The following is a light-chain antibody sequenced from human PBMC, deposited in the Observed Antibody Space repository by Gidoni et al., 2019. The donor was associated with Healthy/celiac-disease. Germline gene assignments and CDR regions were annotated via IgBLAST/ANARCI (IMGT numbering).Light chain of an antibody. CDR1: QSVSSY. CDR3: QQRSNWPPIT. J-gene: IGKJ5*01. Sequence: EIVFTQSPATLSLSPGERATLSCRASQSVSSYLAWYQQKPGQAPRLLIYDASNRATGIPARFSGSGSGTDFTLTISSIEPEDFAVYYCQQRSNWPPITFGQGTRLEIK. V-gene: IGKV3-11*01. CDR2: DAS.